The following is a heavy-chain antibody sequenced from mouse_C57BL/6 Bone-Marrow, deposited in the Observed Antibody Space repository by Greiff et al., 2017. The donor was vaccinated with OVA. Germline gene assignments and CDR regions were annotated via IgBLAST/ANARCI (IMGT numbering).Heavy chain of an antibody. D-gene: IGHD2-1*01. Sequence: EVKVVESGPGLAKPSQTLSLTCSVTGYYITSDYWNWIRKFPGNKLEYMGYISYSGSTYYNPSLKSRISITRDTSKNQYYLQLNSVTTEDTATYYCARRIYYGNYGASYWYFDVWGTGTTVTVSS. CDR2: ISYSGST. V-gene: IGHV3-8*01. CDR3: ARRIYYGNYGASYWYFDV. J-gene: IGHJ1*03. CDR1: GYYITSDY.